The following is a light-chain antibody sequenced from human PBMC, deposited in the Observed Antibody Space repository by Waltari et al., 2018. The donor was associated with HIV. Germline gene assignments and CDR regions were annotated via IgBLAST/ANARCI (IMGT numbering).Light chain of an antibody. V-gene: IGLV6-57*01. Sequence: FLLPQPLSLSESPGPTVTLSCSRSHGRIATYYVPVYQHRPSRSPTPLIYEDRQRTSGVPDRFSGATDTSSKSAFLTISGLRPEDEADYFCQSYDDNNHIMFGGGTKLTVL. J-gene: IGLJ3*02. CDR3: QSYDDNNHIM. CDR2: EDR. CDR1: HGRIATYY.